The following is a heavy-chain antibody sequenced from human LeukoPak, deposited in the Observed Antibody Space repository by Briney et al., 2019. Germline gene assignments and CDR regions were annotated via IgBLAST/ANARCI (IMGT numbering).Heavy chain of an antibody. J-gene: IGHJ5*02. CDR2: IYHSGST. D-gene: IGHD1-1*01. CDR3: ARGKAALRRNGNWFDP. CDR1: GDSISSNNW. V-gene: IGHV4-4*02. Sequence: SETLSLTCAVSGDSISSNNWWSWVRQPPGKGLEWIGEIYHSGSTNYNPSLKSRVTISVDTSKNQFSLKLSSVTAADTAVYYCARGKAALRRNGNWFDPWGQGTLVTVSS.